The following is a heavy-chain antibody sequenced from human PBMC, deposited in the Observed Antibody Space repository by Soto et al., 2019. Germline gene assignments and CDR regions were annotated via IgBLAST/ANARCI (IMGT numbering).Heavy chain of an antibody. V-gene: IGHV3-11*06. CDR2: ISSSSSYT. CDR3: ARGGYTASDNPYFDY. J-gene: IGHJ4*02. D-gene: IGHD2-21*02. CDR1: GFTFSDYY. Sequence: GGSLRLSCAASGFTFSDYYMSWIRQAPGKGLEWVSYISSSSSYTNYADSVKGRFTISRDNAKNSLYLQMSSLRAEDTAVYYCARGGYTASDNPYFDYWGQGTLVTVSS.